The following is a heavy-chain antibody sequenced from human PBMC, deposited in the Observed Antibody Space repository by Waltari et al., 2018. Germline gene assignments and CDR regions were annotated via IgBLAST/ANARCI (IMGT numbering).Heavy chain of an antibody. Sequence: HLQLQESGPGLVKPSETLSLPCSFSGDSITTGPYYWFWIRQTPGKGLEWTGSIYYSGSTYYSPSLKSRVTISADMSKNQFSLKLSSVTAADTAVYYCARHPHNHYYSEWGQGTLVTVSS. J-gene: IGHJ4*02. CDR2: IYYSGST. CDR1: GDSITTGPYY. D-gene: IGHD3-10*01. CDR3: ARHPHNHYYSE. V-gene: IGHV4-39*01.